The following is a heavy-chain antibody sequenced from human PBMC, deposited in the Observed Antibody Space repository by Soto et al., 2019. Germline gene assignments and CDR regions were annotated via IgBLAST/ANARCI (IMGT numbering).Heavy chain of an antibody. CDR2: INHSGST. CDR3: ASYDYGDYGSLYYFDY. CDR1: GGSFSGYY. J-gene: IGHJ4*02. Sequence: QVQLQQWGAGLLKPSETLSLTCAVYGGSFSGYYWSWIRQPPGKGLEWIGEINHSGSTNYNPSLKSRVTRSVDTSKNQFSLKLSSVTAADTAVYYCASYDYGDYGSLYYFDYWGQGTLVTVSS. D-gene: IGHD4-17*01. V-gene: IGHV4-34*01.